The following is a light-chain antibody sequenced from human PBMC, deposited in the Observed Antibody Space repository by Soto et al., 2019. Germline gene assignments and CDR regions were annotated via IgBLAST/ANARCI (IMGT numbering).Light chain of an antibody. Sequence: DIQMTQTPSPLSASVGDRVTITCRASQGISNYLAWYQQKPGKGPKLLIYAAYTLQSGVPSRFSGSGSGTDFTLTISSLQPEDVATYYCQKYNSAPPPFGQGTKVDSK. CDR1: QGISNY. CDR2: AAY. CDR3: QKYNSAPPP. J-gene: IGKJ1*01. V-gene: IGKV1-27*01.